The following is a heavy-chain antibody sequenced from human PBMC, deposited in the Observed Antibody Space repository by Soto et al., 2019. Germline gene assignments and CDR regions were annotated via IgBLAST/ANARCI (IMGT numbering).Heavy chain of an antibody. CDR3: ARHGTYSSSPRRWAYYYGMDV. Sequence: PSETLSLTCTVSGGSINSSSYYWGWIRQPPGKGLEWIGSIYYSGSTYYNPSLKSRVTISVDTSKNQFSLKLSSVTAADTAVYYCARHGTYSSSPRRWAYYYGMDVWGQGTTVTVSS. V-gene: IGHV4-39*01. J-gene: IGHJ6*02. CDR1: GGSINSSSYY. CDR2: IYYSGST. D-gene: IGHD6-6*01.